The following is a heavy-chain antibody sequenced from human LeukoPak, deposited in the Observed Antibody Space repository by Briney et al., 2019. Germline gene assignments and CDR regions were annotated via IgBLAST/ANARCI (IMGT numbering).Heavy chain of an antibody. CDR2: IYHSGST. D-gene: IGHD5-12*01. J-gene: IGHJ3*02. CDR1: GYSISSGYY. Sequence: SETPSLTCTVSGYSISSGYYWGWIRQPPGKGLEWIGSIYHSGSTYYNPSLKSRVTISVDTSKNQFSLKLSSVTAADTAVYYCARAGYSGPWGAFDIWGQGTMVTVSS. CDR3: ARAGYSGPWGAFDI. V-gene: IGHV4-38-2*02.